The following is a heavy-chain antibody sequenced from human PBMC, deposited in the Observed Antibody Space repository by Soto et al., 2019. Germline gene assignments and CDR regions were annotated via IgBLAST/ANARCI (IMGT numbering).Heavy chain of an antibody. CDR3: ARDEAGLLWFVVVVGSKAYYYGMDV. CDR1: GFTFSSYA. D-gene: IGHD3-10*01. CDR2: ISYDGSNK. J-gene: IGHJ6*02. Sequence: QVQLVESGGGVVQPGRSLRLSCAASGFTFSSYAMHWVRQAPGKGLEWVAVISYDGSNKYYADSVKGRFTISRDNSKNTLYLQMNSLRAEDTAVYYCARDEAGLLWFVVVVGSKAYYYGMDVWGQGTTVTVSS. V-gene: IGHV3-30-3*01.